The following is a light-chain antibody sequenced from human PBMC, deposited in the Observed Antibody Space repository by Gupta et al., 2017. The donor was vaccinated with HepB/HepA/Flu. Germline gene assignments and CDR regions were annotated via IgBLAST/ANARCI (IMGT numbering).Light chain of an antibody. Sequence: QSVLTQPPSASGTPGQRVTISCSGSSSNIGSNYVYWYQQLPGTAPKLLIYRNNQRPSGVPDRFSGSKSGTAASLAISGLRAEEEADYYCAAGDDSLMYTFGQGTKL. J-gene: IGLJ5*01. CDR3: AAGDDSLMYT. CDR2: RNN. V-gene: IGLV1-47*01. CDR1: SSNIGSNY.